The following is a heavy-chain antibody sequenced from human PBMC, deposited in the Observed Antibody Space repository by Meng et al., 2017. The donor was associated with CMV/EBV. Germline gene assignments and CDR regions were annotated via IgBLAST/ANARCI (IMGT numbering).Heavy chain of an antibody. Sequence: SETLSLTCTVSGGSISSYYWSWIRQPPGKGLEWIGYIYYSGSTNYNPSLKSRVTISVDTSKNQFSLKLSSVTAADTAVYYCATPTNYYYYGMDVWGQGTTVTASS. D-gene: IGHD2-8*01. V-gene: IGHV4-59*01. CDR1: GGSISSYY. CDR2: IYYSGST. J-gene: IGHJ6*02. CDR3: ATPTNYYYYGMDV.